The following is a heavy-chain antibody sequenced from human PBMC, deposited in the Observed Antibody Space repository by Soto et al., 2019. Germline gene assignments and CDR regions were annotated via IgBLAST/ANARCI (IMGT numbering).Heavy chain of an antibody. V-gene: IGHV6-1*01. D-gene: IGHD6-19*01. CDR2: TYYRSKWYN. J-gene: IGHJ3*02. Sequence: SQTLSLTCAISGDIVSSNSAAWNWIRQSPSRGLEWLGRTYYRSKWYNDYAVSVKSRITINPDTSKNQFSLQLNSVTPEDTAVYYCAREVAVAGPSRDAFDIWGQGTMVTVSS. CDR3: AREVAVAGPSRDAFDI. CDR1: GDIVSSNSAA.